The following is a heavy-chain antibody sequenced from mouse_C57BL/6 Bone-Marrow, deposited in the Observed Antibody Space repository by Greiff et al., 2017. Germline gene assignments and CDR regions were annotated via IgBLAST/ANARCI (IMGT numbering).Heavy chain of an antibody. CDR1: GYAFSSYW. J-gene: IGHJ1*03. CDR3: AREGPYYGSSYDGYFDV. Sequence: QVHVKQSGAELVKPGASVKISCKASGYAFSSYWMNWVKQRPGKGLEWIGQIYPGDGDTNYNGKFKGKATLTADKSSSTASLQLSSLTSEDSAVYFCAREGPYYGSSYDGYFDVWGTGTTVTVSS. CDR2: IYPGDGDT. D-gene: IGHD1-1*01. V-gene: IGHV1-80*01.